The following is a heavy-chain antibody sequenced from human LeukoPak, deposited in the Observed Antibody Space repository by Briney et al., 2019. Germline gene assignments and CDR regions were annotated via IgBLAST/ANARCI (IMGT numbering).Heavy chain of an antibody. V-gene: IGHV3-11*04. D-gene: IGHD6-13*01. J-gene: IGHJ4*02. CDR3: ARDHGSSWSGLMGD. CDR1: GFTFSDYY. Sequence: GGSLRLSCAASGFTFSDYYMSWIREAPGKGLEWVSYISSSGSTIYYADSVKGRFTISRDNAKNSLYLQMNSLRAEDTAVYYCARDHGSSWSGLMGDWGQGTLVTVSS. CDR2: ISSSGSTI.